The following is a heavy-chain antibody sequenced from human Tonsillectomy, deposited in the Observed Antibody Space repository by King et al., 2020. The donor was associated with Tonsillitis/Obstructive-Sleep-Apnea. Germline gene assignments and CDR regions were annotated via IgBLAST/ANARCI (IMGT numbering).Heavy chain of an antibody. CDR3: ARYKGHSSASGGYMDV. Sequence: VQLVQSGAEVKKPGSSVKVSCKASGGTLSSCPISWVRQAPGQGLEWMGRIIPILGLANYAQKFQGRVTITADTSTSTAYMVLSGLRSADTAVYYCARYKGHSSASGGYMDVWGKGTTVTVSS. D-gene: IGHD6-25*01. CDR2: IIPILGLA. CDR1: GGTLSSCP. V-gene: IGHV1-69*04. J-gene: IGHJ6*03.